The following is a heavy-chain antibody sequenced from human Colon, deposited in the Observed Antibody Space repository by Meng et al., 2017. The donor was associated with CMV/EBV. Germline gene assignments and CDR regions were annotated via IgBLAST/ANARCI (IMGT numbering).Heavy chain of an antibody. CDR1: GLTFSDYA. Sequence: GGSLRLSCVASGLTFSDYAMGWVRQAPGKGLEWVSATSYNGHITYYADSVRGRFTVSRDNSRNTLFLQVNSVSAEDTAVYYCVTDHFYGSGTSGYFDSWGQGTLVTVSS. V-gene: IGHV3-23*01. J-gene: IGHJ4*02. CDR2: TSYNGHIT. D-gene: IGHD3-10*01. CDR3: VTDHFYGSGTSGYFDS.